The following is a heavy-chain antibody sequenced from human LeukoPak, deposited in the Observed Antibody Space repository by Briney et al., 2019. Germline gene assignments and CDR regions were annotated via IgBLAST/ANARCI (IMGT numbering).Heavy chain of an antibody. CDR2: IYYSGST. Sequence: SSETLSLTCTVSGGSTSSYYWSWIRQPPGKGLEWIGYIYYSGSTNYNPSLKSRVTISVDTSKNQFSLKLSSVTAADTAVYYCARASWGYYDSSAALYFDYWGQGTLVTVSS. V-gene: IGHV4-59*01. D-gene: IGHD3-22*01. CDR1: GGSTSSYY. J-gene: IGHJ4*02. CDR3: ARASWGYYDSSAALYFDY.